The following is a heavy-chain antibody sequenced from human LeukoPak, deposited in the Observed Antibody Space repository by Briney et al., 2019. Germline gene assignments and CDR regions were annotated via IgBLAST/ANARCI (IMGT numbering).Heavy chain of an antibody. V-gene: IGHV3-43*02. Sequence: PGGSLRLSCAASGFTFDDYAMHWVRQAPGKGLEWVSLTSGDGGSTYYADSVKGRFTISRDISKNTLHLQMNSLRPEDTAVYYCARHSIYTSSSGGLDYWGQGTLVTVSS. CDR1: GFTFDDYA. J-gene: IGHJ4*02. D-gene: IGHD6-6*01. CDR2: TSGDGGST. CDR3: ARHSIYTSSSGGLDY.